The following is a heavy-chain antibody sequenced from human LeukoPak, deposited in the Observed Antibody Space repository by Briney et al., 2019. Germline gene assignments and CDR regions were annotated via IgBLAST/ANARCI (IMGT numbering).Heavy chain of an antibody. CDR1: GFTFSSYG. CDR3: AKDIATYSGKDYYYGMDV. D-gene: IGHD2-21*01. Sequence: GRSLRLSCAASGFTFSSYGMHWVRQAPGKGLEWVAVISYGGSNKYYADSVKGRFTISRDNSKNTLYLQMNSLRAEDTAVYYCAKDIATYSGKDYYYGMDVWGQGTTVTVSS. J-gene: IGHJ6*02. V-gene: IGHV3-30*18. CDR2: ISYGGSNK.